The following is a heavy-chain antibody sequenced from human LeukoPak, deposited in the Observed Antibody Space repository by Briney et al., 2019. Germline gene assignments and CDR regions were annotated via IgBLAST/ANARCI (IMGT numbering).Heavy chain of an antibody. CDR1: GFTFSSYW. V-gene: IGHV3-74*01. CDR2: INSDGSST. D-gene: IGHD3-22*01. Sequence: GGSLRLSCAASGFTFSSYWMHWVRQAPGKGLVWASRINSDGSSTSYADSVKGRFTISRDNAKNTLYLQMNSLRAEDTAVYYCARGGTWSRWYYDSSGCCDYWGQGTLVTASS. J-gene: IGHJ4*02. CDR3: ARGGTWSRWYYDSSGCCDY.